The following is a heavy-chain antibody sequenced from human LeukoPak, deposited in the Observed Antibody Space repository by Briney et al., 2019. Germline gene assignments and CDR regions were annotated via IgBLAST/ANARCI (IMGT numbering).Heavy chain of an antibody. J-gene: IGHJ4*02. V-gene: IGHV1-3*03. CDR1: GYTFTDYA. D-gene: IGHD2-15*01. CDR2: INGVNGNT. Sequence: ASVKVSCKASGYTFTDYAIHWVRQAPGQRPEWMGWINGVNGNTKYSQAFQDRVTITRDTSANIAYMELSSLRSEDMAVYYCARASVVGTDCWGQGTLVTVSS. CDR3: ARASVVGTDC.